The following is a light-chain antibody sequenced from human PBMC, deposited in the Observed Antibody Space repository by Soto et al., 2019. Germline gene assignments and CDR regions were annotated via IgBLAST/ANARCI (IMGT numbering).Light chain of an antibody. CDR1: SSNIGDNY. Sequence: QSVLTQPPSASGTPGQKVTISCSGSSSNIGDNYVYWHQQLPGTAPKLLIYRNNQRPSGVPDRFSGSKSGTSASLVISGLRSEDEADYYCAAWDDSLSGYVFGPGTKVTVL. V-gene: IGLV1-47*01. J-gene: IGLJ1*01. CDR2: RNN. CDR3: AAWDDSLSGYV.